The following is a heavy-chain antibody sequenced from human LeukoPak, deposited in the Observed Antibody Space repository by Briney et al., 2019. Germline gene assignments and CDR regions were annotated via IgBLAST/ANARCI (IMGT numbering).Heavy chain of an antibody. V-gene: IGHV4-34*01. D-gene: IGHD6-13*01. CDR2: INHSGST. CDR1: GGSFSGYY. Sequence: SETLSLTCAVYGGSFSGYYWSWIRQPPGKGLEWIGEINHSGSTNYNPSLKSRVTISVDTSKNQFSLKLSSVTAADTAVYYCAREGAAAGTNYFDYWGQGTLVTVSS. J-gene: IGHJ4*02. CDR3: AREGAAAGTNYFDY.